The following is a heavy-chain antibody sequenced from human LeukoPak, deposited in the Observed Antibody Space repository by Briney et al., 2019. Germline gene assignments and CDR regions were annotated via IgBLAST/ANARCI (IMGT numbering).Heavy chain of an antibody. Sequence: GGSLRLSCAVSGLIFSDQYMDWVRQAPGKGLEWVGRTQNKANSYTMDYAASVRGRFTISRDDSKNSLPLQMNSLKTEDTAVYYCVRRNYVAFDIWGQGTMVIVSS. CDR1: GLIFSDQY. CDR3: VRRNYVAFDI. V-gene: IGHV3-72*01. D-gene: IGHD1-7*01. J-gene: IGHJ3*02. CDR2: TQNKANSYTM.